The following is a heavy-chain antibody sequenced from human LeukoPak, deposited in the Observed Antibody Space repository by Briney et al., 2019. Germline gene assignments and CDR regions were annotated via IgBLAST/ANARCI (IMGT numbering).Heavy chain of an antibody. D-gene: IGHD3-10*01. V-gene: IGHV1-8*01. J-gene: IGHJ6*02. Sequence: ASVKVSCKASGYTFTNHDIAWVRQATGQGLEWMGWMNPNNGDTGYAQKFQGRVTMTRNTSINTAYMELSSLRSEDTAVYYCARDRITMVRGVMDLYYYYYGMDVWGQGTTVTVSS. CDR1: GYTFTNHD. CDR2: MNPNNGDT. CDR3: ARDRITMVRGVMDLYYYYYGMDV.